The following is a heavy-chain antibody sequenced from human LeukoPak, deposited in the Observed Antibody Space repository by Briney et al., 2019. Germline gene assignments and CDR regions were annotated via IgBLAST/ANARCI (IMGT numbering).Heavy chain of an antibody. J-gene: IGHJ3*02. CDR1: GGSISSYY. CDR3: ARVGSSSWYQGKGAFDI. D-gene: IGHD6-13*01. Sequence: SETLSLTCTVSGGSISSYYWSWIRQPPGKGLEWIGYIYYSGSTNYNPSLKSRVTISVDTSKNQFSLKLSSVTAADTAVYYCARVGSSSWYQGKGAFDIWGQGTMVTVSS. CDR2: IYYSGST. V-gene: IGHV4-59*01.